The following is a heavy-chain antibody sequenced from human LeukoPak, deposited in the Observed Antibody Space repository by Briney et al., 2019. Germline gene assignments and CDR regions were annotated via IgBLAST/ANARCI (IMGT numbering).Heavy chain of an antibody. J-gene: IGHJ6*03. D-gene: IGHD3-3*01. CDR3: AILRRVLRFLDPYYYYMDV. CDR1: GGTFSSYA. Sequence: SVKVSCKASGGTFSSYAISWVRQAPGQGLEWMGGIIPIFGTANYAQKFQGRVTITADKSTSTAYMELSSLRSEDTAVYYCAILRRVLRFLDPYYYYMDVWGKGTTVTVSS. V-gene: IGHV1-69*06. CDR2: IIPIFGTA.